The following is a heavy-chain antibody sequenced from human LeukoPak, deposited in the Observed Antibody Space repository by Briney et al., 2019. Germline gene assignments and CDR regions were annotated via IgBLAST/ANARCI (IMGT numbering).Heavy chain of an antibody. V-gene: IGHV3-30*18. Sequence: GGSLRLSCAASGFTFGSYGMHWVRQAPGKGLEWVAVISYDGSNKYYADSVKGRFTISRDNSKNTLDLQMNSLRAEDTAVYYRAKPITIFGVVTINHGFDYWGQGTLVTVSS. CDR3: AKPITIFGVVTINHGFDY. J-gene: IGHJ4*02. CDR1: GFTFGSYG. D-gene: IGHD3-3*01. CDR2: ISYDGSNK.